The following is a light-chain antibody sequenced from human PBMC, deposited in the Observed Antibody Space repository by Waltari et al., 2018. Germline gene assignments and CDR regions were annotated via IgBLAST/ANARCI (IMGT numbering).Light chain of an antibody. CDR1: SSNIGSTYG. CDR3: QSYDSSLSVVV. J-gene: IGLJ2*01. V-gene: IGLV1-40*01. CDR2: GKS. Sequence: QSILTQPPSVSGAPGQRVTISCTGSSSNIGSTYGVHWYQQLPGTAPKLLIYGKSNRPSGVADRFYGNKTGTSASLAITGLQAEDEADYYCQSYDSSLSVVVFGGGTKMTVL.